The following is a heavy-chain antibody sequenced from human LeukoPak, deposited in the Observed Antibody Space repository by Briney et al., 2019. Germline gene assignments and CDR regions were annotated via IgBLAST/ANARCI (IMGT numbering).Heavy chain of an antibody. CDR3: ARGYCSGGSCYSYYYYDYMDV. D-gene: IGHD2-15*01. Sequence: PSETLSLTCTVSGGSISSYYWSWIRQPPGKGLEWIGYIYYSGSTNYNPSLKSRVTISVDTSKNQFSLKLSSVTAADTAVYYCARGYCSGGSCYSYYYYDYMDVWGKGTTVTVSS. J-gene: IGHJ6*03. CDR1: GGSISSYY. CDR2: IYYSGST. V-gene: IGHV4-59*12.